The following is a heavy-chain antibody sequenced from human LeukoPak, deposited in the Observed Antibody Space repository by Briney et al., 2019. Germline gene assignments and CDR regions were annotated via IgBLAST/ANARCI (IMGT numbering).Heavy chain of an antibody. J-gene: IGHJ4*02. Sequence: GGSLRLSCEISGFSLRDYYMTWIRQVPGKGLEWISYITSTGSTTYYADSLKGRLTISRDTAKSVVYLQMNSLRADGTAVYYCARRTLITPGGFDYWGQGILVTVSS. CDR2: ITSTGSTT. CDR3: ARRTLITPGGFDY. D-gene: IGHD3-16*01. CDR1: GFSLRDYY. V-gene: IGHV3-11*01.